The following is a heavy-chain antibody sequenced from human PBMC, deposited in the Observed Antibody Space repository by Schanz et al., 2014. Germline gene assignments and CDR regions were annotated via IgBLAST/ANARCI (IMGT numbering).Heavy chain of an antibody. J-gene: IGHJ5*02. CDR3: ASDASGEGYNSAFDP. CDR1: GFTFNTYC. D-gene: IGHD5-12*01. V-gene: IGHV3-48*01. CDR2: MTIKTGTT. Sequence: EVQLVESGGGLVQPGGSLRLSCAASGFTFNTYCMSWVRQAPGKGLEWISSMTIKTGTTKYADSVKGRFSISRDSAKNALYLQMNRLRAEDTAVYFCASDASGEGYNSAFDPWGQGTLVTVSS.